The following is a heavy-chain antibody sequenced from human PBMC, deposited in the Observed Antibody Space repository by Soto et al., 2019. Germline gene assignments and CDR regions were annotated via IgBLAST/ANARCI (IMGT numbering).Heavy chain of an antibody. J-gene: IGHJ4*02. Sequence: QVQLVESGGGVVQPGRSLRLSCAASGFTFSSYGMHWVRQAPGKGLEWVAVISYDGSNKYYADSVKGRFTISRDNSKNTLYLQMNSLRAEDTAVYYCAKGRWRMTYYFDYWGQGTLVTVSS. D-gene: IGHD3-3*01. CDR3: AKGRWRMTYYFDY. CDR1: GFTFSSYG. CDR2: ISYDGSNK. V-gene: IGHV3-30*18.